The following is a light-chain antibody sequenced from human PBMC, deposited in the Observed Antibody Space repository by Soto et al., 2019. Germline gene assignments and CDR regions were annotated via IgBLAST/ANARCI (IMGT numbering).Light chain of an antibody. CDR3: QHYGETPIT. J-gene: IGKJ5*01. CDR2: GAS. V-gene: IGKV3-20*01. CDR1: QSVSRR. Sequence: EIVLTQSPGTLSLSPGGRATLSCRASQSVSRRLAWYQNRPSQSPRLLISGASMRASGVPVRFSGSGSGTDFTLTISRLEPEDFAVYYCQHYGETPITFGLGTRMEIK.